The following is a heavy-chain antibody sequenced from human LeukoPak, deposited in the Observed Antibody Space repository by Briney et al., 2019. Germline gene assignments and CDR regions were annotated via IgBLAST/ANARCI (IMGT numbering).Heavy chain of an antibody. CDR1: GCTFSNLD. Sequence: PGGSLRLSCTVSGCTFSNLDMGWVRQAPGKGLEWVSAITNRGDSTYFPDPVKGGVTISRDNYKDTLYLQLNRLRADDTAVYYCAKDARRTSGWYYFDSWGRGTLVTVS. CDR2: ITNRGDST. D-gene: IGHD6-19*01. CDR3: AKDARRTSGWYYFDS. V-gene: IGHV3-23*01. J-gene: IGHJ4*02.